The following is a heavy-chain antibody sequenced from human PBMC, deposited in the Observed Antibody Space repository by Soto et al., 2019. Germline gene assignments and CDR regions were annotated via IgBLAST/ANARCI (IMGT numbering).Heavy chain of an antibody. CDR2: IIPMFGTA. D-gene: IGHD3-10*01. V-gene: IGHV1-69*13. J-gene: IGHJ6*02. CDR1: RGTFSSYA. CDR3: AVYYYCSETFDYYYYGMDV. Sequence: SVKVSCKASRGTFSSYAISWVRQAPGQGLEWMGGIIPMFGTANYAQKFQGRVTITADESTSTAYMELSSLRSEDTAVYYCAVYYYCSETFDYYYYGMDVWGRGTTVTVSS.